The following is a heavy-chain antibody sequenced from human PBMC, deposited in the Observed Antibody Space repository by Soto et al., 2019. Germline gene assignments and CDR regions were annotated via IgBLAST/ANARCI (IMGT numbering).Heavy chain of an antibody. V-gene: IGHV3-13*01. Sequence: EVQLVESGGDLVQPGGSLRLSCAASGFTFSSHDMHWVRQATGKGLAWVSAIRSAGDTFYAGSVKGRFTISRENAKNSLYLQMNSLRAGDTAVYYCARQGKPNGELDYWGQGPLVTVSS. J-gene: IGHJ4*02. D-gene: IGHD4-17*01. CDR1: GFTFSSHD. CDR3: ARQGKPNGELDY. CDR2: IRSAGDT.